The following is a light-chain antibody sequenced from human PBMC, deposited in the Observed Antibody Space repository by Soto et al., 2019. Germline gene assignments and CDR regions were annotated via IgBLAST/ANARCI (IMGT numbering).Light chain of an antibody. CDR1: QSISSY. V-gene: IGKV1-39*01. J-gene: IGKJ1*01. Sequence: DVQMTQSPSSLSACVGARLAITSRASQSISSYLNWYQQKPGKAPKLLIYAASSLQSGVPSRFSGSGSGTDFTLTISRLQPEDFATYSCQQSYSTPSTFGQGTKVDIK. CDR2: AAS. CDR3: QQSYSTPST.